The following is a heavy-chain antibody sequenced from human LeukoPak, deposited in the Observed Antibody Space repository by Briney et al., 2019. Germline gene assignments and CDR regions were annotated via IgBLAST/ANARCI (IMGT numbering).Heavy chain of an antibody. CDR1: GYSISSGYY. CDR2: IYHSGSA. D-gene: IGHD2-8*01. V-gene: IGHV4-38-2*01. J-gene: IGHJ4*02. Sequence: SETLSLTCAVSGYSISSGYYWGWIRQPPGKGLEWIATIYHSGSAYYNPSLKSRVTISVDTSKNQLSLKLSSVTAADTAVYFCSRLSGYCTNGVCYTAFDYWGQGTLVTVSS. CDR3: SRLSGYCTNGVCYTAFDY.